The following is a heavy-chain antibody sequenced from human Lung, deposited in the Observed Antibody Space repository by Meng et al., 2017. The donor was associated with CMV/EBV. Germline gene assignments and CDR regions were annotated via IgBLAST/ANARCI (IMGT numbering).Heavy chain of an antibody. D-gene: IGHD4-17*01. V-gene: IGHV3-21*01. J-gene: IGHJ4*02. CDR3: ATRMTTVTTGDY. CDR2: ISSSSSYI. CDR1: GFTFISYS. Sequence: LTCAASGFTFISYSVNWVRQAPGRGLKWVSAISSSSSYIYYADPVTGRFTISRDNAKKSLYLQINRLRAEDTARYYCATRMTTVTTGDYWGQGTLVTVSS.